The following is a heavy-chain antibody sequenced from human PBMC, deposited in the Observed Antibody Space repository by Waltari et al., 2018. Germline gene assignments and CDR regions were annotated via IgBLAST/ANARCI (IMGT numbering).Heavy chain of an antibody. D-gene: IGHD3-22*01. J-gene: IGHJ4*02. CDR3: ARGGYYDTGYYFDY. V-gene: IGHV4-39*01. CDR2: IYYSGST. Sequence: QLQLQESGPGLVKPSETLSLTCTVSGGSISSSSYYWGWIRQPPGKGLEWIGRIYYSGSTYYNPSLKSRVTISVDTSKNQFSLKLSSVTAADTAVYYCARGGYYDTGYYFDYWGQGTLVTVSS. CDR1: GGSISSSSYY.